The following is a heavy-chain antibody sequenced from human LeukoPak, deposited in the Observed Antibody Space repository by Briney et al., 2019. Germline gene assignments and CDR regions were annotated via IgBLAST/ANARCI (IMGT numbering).Heavy chain of an antibody. CDR3: ATNRGVYDSSGTDY. J-gene: IGHJ4*02. V-gene: IGHV1-69*13. CDR1: GGTFSSYA. Sequence: SVKVSCKASGGTFSSYAISWVRQAPGQGLEWMGGIIPIFGTANYAQKFQGRVTITADESTSTAYMELSSLRSEGTAVYYCATNRGVYDSSGTDYWGQGTLVTVSS. CDR2: IIPIFGTA. D-gene: IGHD3-22*01.